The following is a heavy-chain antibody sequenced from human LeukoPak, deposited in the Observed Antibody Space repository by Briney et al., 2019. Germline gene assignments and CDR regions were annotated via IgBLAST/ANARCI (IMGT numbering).Heavy chain of an antibody. CDR2: INPNSGGT. D-gene: IGHD3-22*01. J-gene: IGHJ4*02. Sequence: GASVKVSCKASGYTFTGYCMHGVRQAPGQGLEWMGWINPNSGGTNYAQKFQGRVTMTRDTSISTAYMELSRLRSDDTAVYYCARDYLLYDSSGYYYLLRYWGQGTLVTVSS. CDR3: ARDYLLYDSSGYYYLLRY. V-gene: IGHV1-2*02. CDR1: GYTFTGYC.